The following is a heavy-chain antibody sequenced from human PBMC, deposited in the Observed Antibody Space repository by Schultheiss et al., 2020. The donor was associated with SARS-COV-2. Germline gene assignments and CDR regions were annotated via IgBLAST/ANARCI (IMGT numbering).Heavy chain of an antibody. J-gene: IGHJ3*02. CDR3: ASVPYSSGWYRRGDAFDI. V-gene: IGHV3-11*01. CDR1: GFSFSDHY. Sequence: GGSLRLSCAASGFSFSDHYMTWIRQAPGKGLEWLSFISGSGGTIYYADSLKGRFTISRDNAKNSVYLQMNSLRAEDTAVYYCASVPYSSGWYRRGDAFDIWGQGTMVTVSS. CDR2: ISGSGGTI. D-gene: IGHD6-19*01.